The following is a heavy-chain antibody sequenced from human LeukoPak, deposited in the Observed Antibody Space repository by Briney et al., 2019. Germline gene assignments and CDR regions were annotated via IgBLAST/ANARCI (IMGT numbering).Heavy chain of an antibody. CDR3: ARNLLTVTTDYYGMDV. CDR2: IYSGGST. Sequence: PGGSLRLSCAASGFTVSSNYMSWVRQAPGKGLEWVSVIYSGGSTYYVDSVKGRFTISRDNSKNTLYLQMNSLRAEDTAVYYCARNLLTVTTDYYGMDVWGQGTTVTVSS. D-gene: IGHD4-17*01. CDR1: GFTVSSNY. J-gene: IGHJ6*02. V-gene: IGHV3-53*01.